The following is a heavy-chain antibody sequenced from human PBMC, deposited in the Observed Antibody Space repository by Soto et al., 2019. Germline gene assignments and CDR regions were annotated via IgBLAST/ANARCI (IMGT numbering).Heavy chain of an antibody. CDR2: ISSSSSYL. D-gene: IGHD3-10*01. CDR3: ASLSNYREDY. J-gene: IGHJ4*02. Sequence: PGGSLRFSCAASGFTFSSYTMNWVRQAPGRGLEWVSSISSSSSYLYYADSVKGRFTISRDNAQNSLYLQMNSLRADDTAVYYCASLSNYREDYWGQGTLVTVSS. CDR1: GFTFSSYT. V-gene: IGHV3-21*01.